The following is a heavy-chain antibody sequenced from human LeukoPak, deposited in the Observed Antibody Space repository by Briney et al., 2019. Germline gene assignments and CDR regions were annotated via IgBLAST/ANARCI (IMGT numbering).Heavy chain of an antibody. V-gene: IGHV4-4*07. CDR2: IYTSGST. CDR1: GGSISSYY. Sequence: SETLSLTCTVSGGSISSYYWSWIRQPAGKGLEWIGRIYTSGSTNYDPSLKSRVTMSVDTSKNQFSLKLSSVTAADTAVYYCARDGVDILTGYYINYYYYGMDVWGQGTTVTVSS. D-gene: IGHD3-9*01. CDR3: ARDGVDILTGYYINYYYYGMDV. J-gene: IGHJ6*02.